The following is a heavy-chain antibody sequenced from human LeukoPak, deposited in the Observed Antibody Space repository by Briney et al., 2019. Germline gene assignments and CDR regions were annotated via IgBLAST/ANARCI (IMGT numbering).Heavy chain of an antibody. CDR3: ARGHKAMTY. CDR1: GYTFTTYY. J-gene: IGHJ4*02. Sequence: ASVKVSCKTSGYTFTTYYMHWVRQAPGQGLEWMGIINPSGGTTNYAQKFQGRVTMTRDTSTTTLYMELSSLRSEDTAVYYCARGHKAMTYWGQGALVTVSS. CDR2: INPSGGTT. V-gene: IGHV1-46*01.